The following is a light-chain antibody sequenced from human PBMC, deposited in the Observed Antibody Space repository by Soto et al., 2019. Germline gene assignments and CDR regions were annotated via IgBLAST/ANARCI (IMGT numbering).Light chain of an antibody. J-gene: IGKJ4*01. V-gene: IGKV1-27*01. CDR1: QGIKNY. CDR3: QRYYNAPFT. Sequence: DIQVTRYXSSLSASGGGRFNISSRESQGIKNYLAWXQQQXGXIPXXXXAASSTLESGSPTRFSGSGSATDFTRTINNRQPEDVATYYCQRYYNAPFTFGGGTKVDIK. CDR2: ASS.